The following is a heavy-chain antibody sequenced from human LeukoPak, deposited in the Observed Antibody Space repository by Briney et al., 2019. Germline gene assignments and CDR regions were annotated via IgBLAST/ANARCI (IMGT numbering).Heavy chain of an antibody. V-gene: IGHV3-7*01. Sequence: AGGSLRLSCAASGFTFSSYAMHWVRQAPGKGLEWVANMNQDGNEKRYVDSVKGRFTISRDNAKNLLFLQMNNMRVEDTGVYYCARDVDRRDDPWGQGILVTVSS. CDR3: ARDVDRRDDP. J-gene: IGHJ5*02. D-gene: IGHD3-9*01. CDR1: GFTFSSYA. CDR2: MNQDGNEK.